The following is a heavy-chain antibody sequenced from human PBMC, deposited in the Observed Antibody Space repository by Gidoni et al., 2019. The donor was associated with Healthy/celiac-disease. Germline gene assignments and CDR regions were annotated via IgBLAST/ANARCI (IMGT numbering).Heavy chain of an antibody. V-gene: IGHV3-21*01. CDR1: GFPFSTYS. D-gene: IGHD3-22*01. J-gene: IGHJ4*02. CDR3: ARDLPHDYYDSSGYYYGVDY. Sequence: EVQLVESGGGLVKPGGSLGLSVAASGFPFSTYSMNGVRQAPGKGLEWVSSISSSSSYIYYADSVKGRFTISRDNAKNSLYLQMNSLRAEDTAVYYCARDLPHDYYDSSGYYYGVDYWGQGTLVTVSS. CDR2: ISSSSSYI.